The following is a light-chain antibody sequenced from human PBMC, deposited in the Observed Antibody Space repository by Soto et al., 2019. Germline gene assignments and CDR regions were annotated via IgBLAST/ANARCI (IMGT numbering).Light chain of an antibody. CDR2: DDS. V-gene: IGLV3-21*02. CDR3: QVWDSTSDYV. Sequence: SFELTQPAAMSVPPGQTASITYGGNDIGSKSVHWYQQKPGQAPVLVVYDDSDRPSGIPERFSGSNSRNTATLTITRVEGGDEADYYCQVWDSTSDYVFGTGTKVTVL. CDR1: DIGSKS. J-gene: IGLJ1*01.